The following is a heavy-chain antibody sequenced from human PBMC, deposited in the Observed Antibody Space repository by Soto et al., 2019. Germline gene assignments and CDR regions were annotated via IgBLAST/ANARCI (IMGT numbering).Heavy chain of an antibody. D-gene: IGHD2-21*02. CDR2: SSDRRTGNT. CDR1: GFTFSSYT. CDR3: TTRLTAHFDY. Sequence: LRLSCAASGFTFSSYTLNWVRRAPGKGLEWVATSSDRRTGNTHYSDSVRGRFTLSRDYSRSILFLQMDSRRADDTALYYCTTRLTAHFDYWGRGTQVTVSS. V-gene: IGHV3-23*01. J-gene: IGHJ4*02.